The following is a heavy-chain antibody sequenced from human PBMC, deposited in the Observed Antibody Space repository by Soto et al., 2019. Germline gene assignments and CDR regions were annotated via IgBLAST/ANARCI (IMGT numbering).Heavy chain of an antibody. D-gene: IGHD3-22*01. CDR3: ARFPLKWLLHFDY. CDR1: GYTFTSYD. J-gene: IGHJ4*02. CDR2: MNPNSGNT. V-gene: IGHV1-8*01. Sequence: ASVKVSCKASGYTFTSYDINWVRQATGQGLEWMGWMNPNSGNTGYAQKFQGRVTMTRNTSISTAYMELSSLRSEDTAVYYCARFPLKWLLHFDYWGQGTLVTVSS.